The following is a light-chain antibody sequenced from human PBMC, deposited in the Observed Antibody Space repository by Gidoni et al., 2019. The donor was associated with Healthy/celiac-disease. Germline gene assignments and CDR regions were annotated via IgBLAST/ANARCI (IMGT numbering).Light chain of an antibody. CDR2: AAS. CDR1: QSISSY. Sequence: DIQMTQSPSSLSASVGDRVTITCRASQSISSYLNWYQQKPGKAPKLPIYAASSLQSGVPSRFSGSGSWTDFTLTISSLQPEDFATYYCQQSYSTPRAFGQGTRLEIK. CDR3: QQSYSTPRA. J-gene: IGKJ5*01. V-gene: IGKV1-39*01.